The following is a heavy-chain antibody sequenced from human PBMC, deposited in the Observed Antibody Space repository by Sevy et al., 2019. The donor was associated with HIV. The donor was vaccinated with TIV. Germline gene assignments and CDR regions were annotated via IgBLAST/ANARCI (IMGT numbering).Heavy chain of an antibody. CDR1: GFTFSSYT. V-gene: IGHV3-21*01. Sequence: GGSLRLSCAASGFTFSSYTMNWVRQAPGKGLEWVSSMTGGSSYIYYADSVKGRFTVSRDKAKNLLYLQMNSLRAEDTAVYYGARDGGGSSTSCLHYFDCWGQGSLVTVSS. D-gene: IGHD2-2*01. CDR2: MTGGSSYI. J-gene: IGHJ4*02. CDR3: ARDGGGSSTSCLHYFDC.